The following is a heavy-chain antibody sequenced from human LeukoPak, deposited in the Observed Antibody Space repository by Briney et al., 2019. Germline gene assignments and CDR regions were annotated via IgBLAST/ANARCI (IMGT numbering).Heavy chain of an antibody. CDR1: EFTFSSDW. CDR3: ARDRLSISRYEMFYKYYGMDV. V-gene: IGHV3-7*01. D-gene: IGHD6-13*01. J-gene: IGHJ6*02. Sequence: GGSLRLSCAAAEFTFSSDWMSWVRQAPGKGLEWVANIKQDGSEKYYVDSVKGRFTISRDNAKNSLFLQMNSLRAEDTAVYYCARDRLSISRYEMFYKYYGMDVWGQGTTVTVSS. CDR2: IKQDGSEK.